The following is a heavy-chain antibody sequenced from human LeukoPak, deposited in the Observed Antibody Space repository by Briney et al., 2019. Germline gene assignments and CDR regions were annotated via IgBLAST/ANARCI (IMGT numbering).Heavy chain of an antibody. CDR3: ARMNYVSSGWGAPFDY. D-gene: IGHD1-7*01. J-gene: IGHJ4*02. V-gene: IGHV3-21*01. Sequence: GGSLRLSCAASGFTFSPYTMNWVRQAPGKGLEWVSSVSSRSTYINYADSVKGRFTISRDDAKNSLYLQMNSLRAEDTAVYYCARMNYVSSGWGAPFDYWGQGTLVTVSS. CDR2: VSSRSTYI. CDR1: GFTFSPYT.